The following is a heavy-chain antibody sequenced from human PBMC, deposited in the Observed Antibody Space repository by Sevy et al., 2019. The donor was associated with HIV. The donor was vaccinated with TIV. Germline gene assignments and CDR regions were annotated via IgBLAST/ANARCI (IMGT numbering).Heavy chain of an antibody. V-gene: IGHV4-59*01. Sequence: SETLSLTCTVSGGSMSSYFWSWIRQPPGKGLEWIGYIYYTGTTNYNPSLKSRLTMSLDTSKNRFSLKLTAVTAADTAVYYCARDSVLSPRVFGSWGQGTLVTVSS. CDR3: ARDSVLSPRVFGS. D-gene: IGHD3-10*01. CDR1: GGSMSSYF. CDR2: IYYTGTT. J-gene: IGHJ4*02.